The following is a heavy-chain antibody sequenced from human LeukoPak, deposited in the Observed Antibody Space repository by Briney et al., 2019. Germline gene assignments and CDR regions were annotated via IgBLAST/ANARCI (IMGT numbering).Heavy chain of an antibody. D-gene: IGHD1-14*01. CDR2: ISYGGATT. CDR3: AKTGGPRYHMDV. V-gene: IGHV3-23*01. CDR1: GFTFSSSA. Sequence: GGSLKLSCPASGFTFSSSAMSWVRQAPGKGLEWVSYISYGGATTYYADSVRGRFTISRDNSKNTLYLQVNSLRAEDTALYYCAKTGGPRYHMDVWGKGTTVTVSS. J-gene: IGHJ6*03.